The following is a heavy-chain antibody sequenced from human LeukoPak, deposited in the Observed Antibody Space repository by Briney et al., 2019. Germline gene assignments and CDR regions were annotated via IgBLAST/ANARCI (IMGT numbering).Heavy chain of an antibody. D-gene: IGHD5-24*01. CDR1: GSPFITFW. V-gene: IGHV5-51*01. CDR3: CTGYNLYYFDS. Sequence: GGSLQRSSEGSGSPFITFWIGWGRQLPGKGLEWMGIIFPADSDTIYNPSFQGHVTISADKSIRTAYLQWSSLKASNTAMYYCCTGYNLYYFDSWGQGTLVTVSS. CDR2: IFPADSDT. J-gene: IGHJ4*02.